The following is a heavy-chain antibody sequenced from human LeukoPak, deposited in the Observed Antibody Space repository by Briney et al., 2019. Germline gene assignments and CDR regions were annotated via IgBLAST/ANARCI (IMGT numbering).Heavy chain of an antibody. CDR2: ISGSGGST. CDR1: GFTFSSYA. D-gene: IGHD2-8*01. J-gene: IGHJ4*02. Sequence: GSLRLSCAASGFTFSSYAMSWVRQAPGKGLEWVSAISGSGGSTYYTDSVKGRFTISRDNSKNTLYLQMNSLRAEDTAVYYCAKDRDVLMVYATFDYWGQGTLVTVSS. CDR3: AKDRDVLMVYATFDY. V-gene: IGHV3-23*01.